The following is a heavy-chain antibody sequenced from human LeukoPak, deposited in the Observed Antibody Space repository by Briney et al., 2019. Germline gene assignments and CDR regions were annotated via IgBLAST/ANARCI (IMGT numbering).Heavy chain of an antibody. CDR2: INPSGST. Sequence: PSETLSLTCAVYGGSFSGYYWSWIRKPPGKGLEWIGEINPSGSTNYNQSLKSRVTISVDTSKNQFSLKLSSVTAADTAVYYCARVVNDGSGSYGAFDIWGQGTMVTVSS. CDR3: ARVVNDGSGSYGAFDI. CDR1: GGSFSGYY. J-gene: IGHJ3*02. V-gene: IGHV4-34*01. D-gene: IGHD3-10*01.